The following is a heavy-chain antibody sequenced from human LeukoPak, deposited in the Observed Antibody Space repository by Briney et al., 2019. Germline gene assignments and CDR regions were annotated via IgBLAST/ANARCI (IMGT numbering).Heavy chain of an antibody. CDR2: ISGSGGGT. CDR1: GFTFSTYA. CDR3: ARDIAAAGLFFDY. D-gene: IGHD6-13*01. Sequence: GGSLRLSCAVSGFTFSTYAMSWVRQAPGKGLEWVSGISGSGGGTYYADSVKGRFTISRDDAKNLLYLQMNSLRAEDTAVYYCARDIAAAGLFFDYWGQGTLVTVSS. J-gene: IGHJ4*02. V-gene: IGHV3-23*01.